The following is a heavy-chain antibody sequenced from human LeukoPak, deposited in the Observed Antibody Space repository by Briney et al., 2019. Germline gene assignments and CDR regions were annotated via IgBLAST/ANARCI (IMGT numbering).Heavy chain of an antibody. V-gene: IGHV5-51*01. CDR2: IYPGDSDT. CDR3: ARTAGIAAAGTYGMDV. D-gene: IGHD6-13*01. CDR1: GYSSTSYW. J-gene: IGHJ6*02. Sequence: GESLKISCKGSGYSSTSYWIGWVRQMPGKGLEWMGIIYPGDSDTRYSPSFQGQVTISADKSISTAYLQWSSLKASDTAMYYCARTAGIAAAGTYGMDVWGQGTTVTVSS.